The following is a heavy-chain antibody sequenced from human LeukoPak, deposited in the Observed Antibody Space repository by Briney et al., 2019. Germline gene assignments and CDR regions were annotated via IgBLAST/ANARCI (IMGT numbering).Heavy chain of an antibody. CDR2: IYYTGSV. CDR1: GASISTGGFY. Sequence: PSQTLSLTCTISGASISTGGFYWTWIRQPPGEGLEWIGYIYYTGSVDYNASLKSRLTISLDTSKNRFSLKLYSVTAADTAVYYCARDHSYYFGSQTSTLDVWGQGTAVTVSS. D-gene: IGHD3-10*01. V-gene: IGHV4-31*03. CDR3: ARDHSYYFGSQTSTLDV. J-gene: IGHJ6*02.